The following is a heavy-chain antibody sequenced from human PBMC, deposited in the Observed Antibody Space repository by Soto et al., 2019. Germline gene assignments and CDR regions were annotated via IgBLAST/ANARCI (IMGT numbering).Heavy chain of an antibody. CDR1: GFTFSSYG. CDR2: ISYDGSNK. Sequence: QVQLVESGGGVVQTGRSLRLSCAASGFTFSSYGMHWVRQAPGKGLEWVAVISYDGSNKYYADSVKGRFTISRNNSKNTLYLQMHSLRAEDTAVYYCAKDLRDIVLVPAAIDYYYYGMDVWGQGTTVTVSS. D-gene: IGHD2-2*01. J-gene: IGHJ6*02. V-gene: IGHV3-30*18. CDR3: AKDLRDIVLVPAAIDYYYYGMDV.